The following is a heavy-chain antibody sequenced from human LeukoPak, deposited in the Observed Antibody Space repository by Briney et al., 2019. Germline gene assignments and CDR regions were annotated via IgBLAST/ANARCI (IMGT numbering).Heavy chain of an antibody. CDR3: ARREHGAKHFDY. D-gene: IGHD4/OR15-4a*01. V-gene: IGHV5-51*01. CDR1: GYNFGGYW. Sequence: GESLKISCKGSGYNFGGYWIGWVRQMPGKGLEWMGIVYPADSDTRYSPSFRGQVTISADKSITTAYLQWSSLTASDTAMYYCARREHGAKHFDYWGQGTLVTVSS. J-gene: IGHJ4*02. CDR2: VYPADSDT.